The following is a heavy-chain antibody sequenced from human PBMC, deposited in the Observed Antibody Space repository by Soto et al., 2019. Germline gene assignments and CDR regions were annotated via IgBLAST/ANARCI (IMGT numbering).Heavy chain of an antibody. V-gene: IGHV1-18*01. J-gene: IGHJ5*02. Sequence: ASVKVSCKASGYTFTSYGISWVRQAPGQGLEWMGWISAYNGNTNYAQKPQGRVTMTTDTSTSTAYMELRSLRSDDTAVYYCANGRFLEWLLPDNWFDPWGQGALVTVSS. CDR1: GYTFTSYG. CDR3: ANGRFLEWLLPDNWFDP. CDR2: ISAYNGNT. D-gene: IGHD3-3*01.